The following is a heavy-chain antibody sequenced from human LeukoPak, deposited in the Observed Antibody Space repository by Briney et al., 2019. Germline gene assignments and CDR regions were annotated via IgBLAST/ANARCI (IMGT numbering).Heavy chain of an antibody. Sequence: ASVKVSCKASGYTFTGYYMHWVRQAPGQGLEWMGWINPNSGGTNYAQKFQGRVTMTRDTSISTAYMELSRLRSDDTAVYYRARVSAPGLGSTSAELYYWGQGTLVTVSS. D-gene: IGHD2-2*01. J-gene: IGHJ4*02. CDR3: ARVSAPGLGSTSAELYY. CDR1: GYTFTGYY. CDR2: INPNSGGT. V-gene: IGHV1-2*02.